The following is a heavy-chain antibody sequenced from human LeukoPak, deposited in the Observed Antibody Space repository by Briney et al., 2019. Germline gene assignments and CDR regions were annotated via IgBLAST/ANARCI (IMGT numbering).Heavy chain of an antibody. V-gene: IGHV4-31*03. Sequence: SQTLSLTCTVSGGSISSGGYCWSWIRQHPGKGLGWTGYSYYSGSTNYHPSLKSRVTISVDTSKNQFSLKLSSVTAADTAVYFCARATGGETHYFDYWGKETLVTVSP. CDR3: ARATGGETHYFDY. J-gene: IGHJ4*02. CDR1: GGSISSGGYC. CDR2: SYYSGST. D-gene: IGHD1-1*01.